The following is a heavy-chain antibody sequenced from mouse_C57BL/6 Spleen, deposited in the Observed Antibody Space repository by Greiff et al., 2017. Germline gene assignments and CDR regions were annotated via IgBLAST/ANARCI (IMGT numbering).Heavy chain of an antibody. CDR1: GYTFTSYW. D-gene: IGHD1-1*02. J-gene: IGHJ2*01. V-gene: IGHV1-52*01. CDR3: AREDGGSHPFYY. CDR2: IDPSDSET. Sequence: HVQLQQSGAELVRPGSSVKLSCKASGYTFTSYWMHWVKQRPIQGLEWIGNIDPSDSETHYNQKFKDKATLTVDKSSSTAYMQLRRLTSEDSAVYYCAREDGGSHPFYYWAQRAALPISS.